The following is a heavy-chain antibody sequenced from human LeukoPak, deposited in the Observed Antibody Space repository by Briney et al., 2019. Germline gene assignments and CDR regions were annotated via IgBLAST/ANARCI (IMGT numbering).Heavy chain of an antibody. CDR2: IMPILDIA. Sequence: GASVTVSLKASVGTFSTSPISWMRPAPGQALEWMRRIMPILDIANYAHRLQGRVTITAETSTSTAYMELSSLRSEDTAVYYCASGYFYSSDSFDIWGQGTMVTVSS. V-gene: IGHV1-69*02. CDR3: ASGYFYSSDSFDI. J-gene: IGHJ3*02. D-gene: IGHD3-22*01. CDR1: VGTFSTSP.